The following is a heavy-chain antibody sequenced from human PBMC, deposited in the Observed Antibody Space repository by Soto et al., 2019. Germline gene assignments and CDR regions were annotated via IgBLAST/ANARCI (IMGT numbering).Heavy chain of an antibody. V-gene: IGHV4-31*03. CDR2: IYYSGST. Sequence: SETLSLTCTVSGGSISSGGYYWSWIRQHPGKGLEWIGYIYYSGSTYYNPSLKSRVTISVDTSKNQFSLKLSSVTAADTAVYYCARSAYYDFWSGYYRPFDSWGQGTLVTVSS. J-gene: IGHJ4*02. CDR1: GGSISSGGYY. D-gene: IGHD3-3*01. CDR3: ARSAYYDFWSGYYRPFDS.